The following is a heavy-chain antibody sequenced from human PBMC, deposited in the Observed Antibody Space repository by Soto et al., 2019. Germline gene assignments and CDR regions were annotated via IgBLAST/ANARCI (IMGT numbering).Heavy chain of an antibody. CDR1: GLTFRRYA. J-gene: IGHJ4*02. Sequence: QVQLVESGGGVVQPGRSLRLSCAASGLTFRRYAMHWVRQAPGKGLEWVAIISYVGSNKYYADSVRGRFTISRDNSNNTLYLQMNSLRAEDTAVYYCSRDRDGYSGFDYPAYWGQGTLVTVSS. D-gene: IGHD5-12*01. CDR3: SRDRDGYSGFDYPAY. V-gene: IGHV3-30-3*01. CDR2: ISYVGSNK.